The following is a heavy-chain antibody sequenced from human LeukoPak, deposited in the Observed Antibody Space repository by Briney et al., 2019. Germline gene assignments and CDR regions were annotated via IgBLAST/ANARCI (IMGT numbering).Heavy chain of an antibody. V-gene: IGHV1-69*01. D-gene: IGHD1-26*01. CDR3: AREIGVGATDY. Sequence: SVKVSCKASGGTFSSYAISWVRQAPGQGLEWMGGIIPIFGTANYAQKFQGGVTITADQSTSTAYMELSSLRPEDTAVYYCAREIGVGATDYWGQGALVTVSS. CDR1: GGTFSSYA. J-gene: IGHJ4*02. CDR2: IIPIFGTA.